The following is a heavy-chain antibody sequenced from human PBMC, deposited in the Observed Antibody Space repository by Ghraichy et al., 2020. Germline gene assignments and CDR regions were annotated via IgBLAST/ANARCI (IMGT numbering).Heavy chain of an antibody. J-gene: IGHJ4*02. V-gene: IGHV3-23*01. Sequence: GGSLRLSCAASGFIFSSYAMSWVRQAPGKGLEWVSAISGSGGSTYYADSVKGRFTISRDNSKNTLYLQMNSLRAEDTAVYYCAKDLSGLLGYFDWFLEYYFDSWGQGTWSPSPQ. CDR3: AKDLSGLLGYFDWFLEYYFDS. CDR2: ISGSGGST. CDR1: GFIFSSYA. D-gene: IGHD3-9*01.